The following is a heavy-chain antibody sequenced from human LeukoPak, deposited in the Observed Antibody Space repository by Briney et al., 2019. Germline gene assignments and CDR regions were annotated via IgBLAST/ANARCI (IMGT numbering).Heavy chain of an antibody. D-gene: IGHD3-16*01. J-gene: IGHJ4*02. CDR2: IYSGDST. CDR1: GFTVGNNY. CDR3: ARDLGGVIDQ. V-gene: IGHV3-53*01. Sequence: GGSLRLSCAASGFTVGNNYMSWVRQAPGKGLEWVSLIYSGDSTSYADSVKGRFTISRDNSKNTLYLQMNSLRAEDTAVYYCARDLGGVIDQWGQGTLVTVSS.